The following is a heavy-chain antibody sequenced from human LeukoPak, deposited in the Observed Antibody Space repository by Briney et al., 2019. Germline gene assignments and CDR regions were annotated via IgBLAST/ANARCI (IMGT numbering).Heavy chain of an antibody. CDR2: ISGSGGST. D-gene: IGHD3/OR15-3a*01. CDR1: GFTFSSYA. V-gene: IGHV3-23*01. Sequence: GGSLRLSCAASGFTFSSYAMSWVRQAPGKGLEWVSAISGSGGSTYYADSVKGRFTIPRDNSKNTLYLQMNSLRAEDTAVYYCAKDRSVFGPNGYYYYYMDVWGKGTTVTVSS. J-gene: IGHJ6*03. CDR3: AKDRSVFGPNGYYYYYMDV.